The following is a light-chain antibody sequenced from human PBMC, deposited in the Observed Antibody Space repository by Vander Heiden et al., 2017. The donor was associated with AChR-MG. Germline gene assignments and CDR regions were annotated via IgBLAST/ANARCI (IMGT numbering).Light chain of an antibody. Sequence: EILMTQTPLSLSVTPGQAASISCKSSQSLLHSDGKTYLYWYLQKPGKSPQLLIYEVSSRVSGVPPRFSGSGSGTEFTLKISRVEAEDVGDYYCMQGKDLRTFGQG. V-gene: IGKV2-29*02. CDR2: EVS. CDR1: QSLLHSDGKTY. J-gene: IGKJ1*01. CDR3: MQGKDLRT.